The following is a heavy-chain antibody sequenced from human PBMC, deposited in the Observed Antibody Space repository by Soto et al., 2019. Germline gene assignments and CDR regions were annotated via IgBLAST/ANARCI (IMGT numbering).Heavy chain of an antibody. J-gene: IGHJ5*02. CDR3: ARGPRYCSTTTCFSGVTWFDP. CDR1: GYTFTSYG. D-gene: IGHD2-2*01. CDR2: ISSFNGNT. Sequence: ASVKVSCKASGYTFTSYGIGWVRQAPGQGLEWMGWISSFNGNTNYAQKVQGRATLTTDKTTSTTYMELRSLRSDDTAVYYCARGPRYCSTTTCFSGVTWFDPWGQGTLVTVSS. V-gene: IGHV1-18*04.